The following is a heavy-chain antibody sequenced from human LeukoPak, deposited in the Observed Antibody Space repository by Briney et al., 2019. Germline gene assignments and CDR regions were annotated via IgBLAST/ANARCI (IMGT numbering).Heavy chain of an antibody. CDR3: AKSAASSGYFLPFDY. CDR2: ISLQNGDI. CDR1: GYTFTNYG. Sequence: ASVKVSCRASGYTFTNYGIGWVRQAPGQGREWMGWISLQNGDINYAQKVRGRVTMTTDTSTNTAYMELWSLTSDDTAVYYCAKSAASSGYFLPFDYWGQGTPVIVSS. J-gene: IGHJ4*02. D-gene: IGHD3-22*01. V-gene: IGHV1-18*01.